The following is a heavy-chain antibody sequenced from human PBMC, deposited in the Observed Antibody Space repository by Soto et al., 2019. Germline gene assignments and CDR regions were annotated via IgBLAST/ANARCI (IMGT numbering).Heavy chain of an antibody. D-gene: IGHD3-10*01. V-gene: IGHV3-23*01. CDR3: AKSLKAVGELIY. J-gene: IGHJ4*02. CDR2: ISGSGGST. Sequence: EVQLLESGGGLVQPGVSLILSCAASGFTFSSYAMSWVRQAPGKGLEWVSAISGSGGSTYYADSVKGRFTISRDNSKNTLYLQMNSLRAEDTAVYYCAKSLKAVGELIYWGQGTLVTVSS. CDR1: GFTFSSYA.